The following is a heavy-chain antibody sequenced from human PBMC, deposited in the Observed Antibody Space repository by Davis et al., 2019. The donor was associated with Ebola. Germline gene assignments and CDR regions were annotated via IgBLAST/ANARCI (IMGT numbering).Heavy chain of an antibody. Sequence: GESLKISCAASGFTFSESWMAWVRQAPGKGLECLANILHDGSEKYPAGPVKGRFNISRDKARNSFYLQMNSLRVEDTAVYYCARDNYGKLDYWGQGILVTGSS. J-gene: IGHJ4*02. CDR3: ARDNYGKLDY. D-gene: IGHD3-10*01. CDR2: ILHDGSEK. CDR1: GFTFSESW. V-gene: IGHV3-7*01.